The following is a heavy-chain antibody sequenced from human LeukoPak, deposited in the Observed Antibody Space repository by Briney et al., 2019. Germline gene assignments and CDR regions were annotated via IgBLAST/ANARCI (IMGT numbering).Heavy chain of an antibody. CDR1: GYTLTKLS. V-gene: IGHV1-24*01. D-gene: IGHD7-27*01. CDR3: ARDPTRGDLSVY. J-gene: IGHJ4*02. CDR2: FDPEDGET. Sequence: GPVKVSCKVSGYTLTKLSMHWVRQAPGKGLEWMGGFDPEDGETIYAQKFQGRVTMTEDTSTDTAYMELSSLRSDDTAVYYCARDPTRGDLSVYWGQGTLVTVSS.